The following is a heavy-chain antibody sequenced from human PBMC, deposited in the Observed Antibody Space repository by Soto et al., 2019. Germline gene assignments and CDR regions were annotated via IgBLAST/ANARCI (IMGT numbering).Heavy chain of an antibody. J-gene: IGHJ4*02. CDR1: GFTFSSYG. D-gene: IGHD6-13*01. Sequence: HPGGSLRLSCAASGFTFSSYGIHWVRQAPGKGLEWVAVISYDGSNKYYADSVKGRFTISRDNSKNTLYLQMNSLRAEDTAVYYCAKDQGIAAAGPDWGQGTLVTVSS. CDR3: AKDQGIAAAGPD. V-gene: IGHV3-30*18. CDR2: ISYDGSNK.